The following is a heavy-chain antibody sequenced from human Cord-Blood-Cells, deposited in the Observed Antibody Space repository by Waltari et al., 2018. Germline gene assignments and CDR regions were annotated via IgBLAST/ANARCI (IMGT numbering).Heavy chain of an antibody. D-gene: IGHD6-6*01. CDR2: IYYSGST. Sequence: QVQLQESGPGLVKPSETLSLTCTVSGGSVSSGSYYWSWIRQPPGKGLEWIGYIYYSGSTNYNPSLKSRVTISVDTSKNQFSLKLSSVTAADTAVYYCASQSLYSSSFDYWGQGTLVTVSS. CDR1: GGSVSSGSYY. V-gene: IGHV4-61*01. J-gene: IGHJ4*02. CDR3: ASQSLYSSSFDY.